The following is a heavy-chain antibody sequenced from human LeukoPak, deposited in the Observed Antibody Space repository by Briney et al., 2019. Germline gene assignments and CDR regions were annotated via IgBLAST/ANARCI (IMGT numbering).Heavy chain of an antibody. CDR1: GYTFTAYY. Sequence: GASVTVSCTASGYTFTAYYIHWVRQAPGQGLEWMGWINPNSGGTNYAQKFQGRVTLTRDTSITTAYMEVSRLRSDDTAVYYCAKARGLYCSSTSCYECDVWGKGTTVTVSS. J-gene: IGHJ6*04. CDR3: AKARGLYCSSTSCYECDV. V-gene: IGHV1-2*02. CDR2: INPNSGGT. D-gene: IGHD2-2*01.